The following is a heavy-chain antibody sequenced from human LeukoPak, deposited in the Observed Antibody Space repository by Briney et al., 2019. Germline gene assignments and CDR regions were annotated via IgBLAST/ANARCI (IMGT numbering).Heavy chain of an antibody. Sequence: SETLSLTCTVSGGSISSGSYYWSWIRQPDGKGLEWIGRIYTSGSTNYNPSLKSRVTISVDTSKNQFSLKLSSVTAADTAVYYCARDSIYYDSSGYPFPILDHWGQGTLVTVSS. CDR3: ARDSIYYDSSGYPFPILDH. D-gene: IGHD3-22*01. J-gene: IGHJ4*02. CDR1: GGSISSGSYY. CDR2: IYTSGST. V-gene: IGHV4-61*02.